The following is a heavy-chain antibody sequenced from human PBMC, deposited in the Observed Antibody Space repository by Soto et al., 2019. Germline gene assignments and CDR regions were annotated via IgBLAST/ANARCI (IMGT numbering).Heavy chain of an antibody. CDR2: NSWDGGTS. CDR3: AKDGDNTGYYFTYYFDH. Sequence: PGGSLRLSCAASGFTLSRYTMHWVRQAPGKGLEWVALNSWDGGTSAYADSVKGRFTVSRDNKKSFLYLQMDSLGPDDTALYYCAKDGDNTGYYFTYYFDHWGQGAPVTVSS. D-gene: IGHD3-22*01. CDR1: GFTLSRYT. J-gene: IGHJ4*02. V-gene: IGHV3-43*01.